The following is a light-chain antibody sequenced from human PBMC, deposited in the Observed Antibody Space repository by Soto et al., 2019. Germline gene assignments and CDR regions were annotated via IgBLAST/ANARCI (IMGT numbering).Light chain of an antibody. V-gene: IGLV2-14*01. Sequence: QRVLTQPASVSRSPGQSITISCPGTSSDDGGYNSVSWYQQHPGKAPKLILYDVTDRPSGVSYRFSRSKSGNTASLTISGLQAADEADYFCSSFTSSMTNVFGSGTKVTVL. J-gene: IGLJ1*01. CDR2: DVT. CDR3: SSFTSSMTNV. CDR1: SSDDGGYNS.